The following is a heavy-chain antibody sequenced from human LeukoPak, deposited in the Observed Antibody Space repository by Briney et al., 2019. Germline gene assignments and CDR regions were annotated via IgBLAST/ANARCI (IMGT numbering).Heavy chain of an antibody. Sequence: SETLSLTCTVSGGSISSYYWSWIRQPPGKGLEWIGYIYYSGSTNYNPSLKSRVTISVDTSKNQFSLRLSSVTAADTAVYYCARVDPDSSSTLEVFDYWGQGTLVTVSS. CDR3: ARVDPDSSSTLEVFDY. D-gene: IGHD6-6*01. CDR2: IYYSGST. J-gene: IGHJ4*02. CDR1: GGSISSYY. V-gene: IGHV4-59*01.